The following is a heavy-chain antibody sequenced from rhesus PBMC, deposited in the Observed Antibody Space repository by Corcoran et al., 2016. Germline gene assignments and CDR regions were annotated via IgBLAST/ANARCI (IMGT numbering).Heavy chain of an antibody. J-gene: IGHJ2*01. CDR3: ARRRPDTQGWYFDL. CDR1: GGSISDSYR. CDR2: IYGSSTST. D-gene: IGHD5-12*01. V-gene: IGHV4S10*01. Sequence: QVQLQESGPGVVKPSETLSLTCAVSGGSISDSYRWSWIRQPPGKGLEWIGYIYGSSTSTNYNPSLKSRVTISKDTSKNQFSLKLSSVTAADTAVYYCARRRPDTQGWYFDLWGPGTPITISS.